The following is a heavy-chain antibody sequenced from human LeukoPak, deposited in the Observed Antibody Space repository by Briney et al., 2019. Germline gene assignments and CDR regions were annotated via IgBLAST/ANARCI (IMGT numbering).Heavy chain of an antibody. J-gene: IGHJ4*02. CDR2: IWSDGTEK. V-gene: IGHV3-33*06. CDR1: GFNYSHYG. D-gene: IGHD4-11*01. Sequence: GGSLRLSCAASGFNYSHYGMHWVGQAPGKGLEGVAVIWSDGTEKYCADHVKGRFTISRDNSRNTLYLQINSLRGEDTAVSYCAKDAQRGFDYSNSLEYWGQGTLVTVSS. CDR3: AKDAQRGFDYSNSLEY.